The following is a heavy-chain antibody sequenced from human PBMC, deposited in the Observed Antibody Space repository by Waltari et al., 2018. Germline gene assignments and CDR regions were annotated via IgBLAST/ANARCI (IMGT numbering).Heavy chain of an antibody. CDR1: GFTFSSYW. D-gene: IGHD4-17*01. V-gene: IGHV3-74*01. CDR2: IKRDGSST. J-gene: IGHJ3*02. Sequence: EVQLVESGGGLVQPGGSLRLSCAASGFTFSSYWMHWVRQAPGKGLVWVSRIKRDGSSTGYADSVKGRFTISRDNAKNTLYLQMSSLRAEDTAVYYWARDGDGDYPASDAFDIWGQGTMVTVSS. CDR3: ARDGDGDYPASDAFDI.